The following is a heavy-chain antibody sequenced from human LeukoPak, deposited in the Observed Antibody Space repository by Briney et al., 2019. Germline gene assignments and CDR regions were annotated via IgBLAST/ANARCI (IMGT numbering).Heavy chain of an antibody. J-gene: IGHJ4*02. CDR3: ARAGDLYYFDY. CDR1: GFTFSSYA. V-gene: IGHV3-30*04. Sequence: PGGSLRLSCAASGFTFSSYAMHWVRQAPGKGLERVAVISYDGSNKYYADSVKGRFTISRDNSKNTLYLQMNSLRAEDTAVYYCARAGDLYYFDYWGQGTLVTVSS. CDR2: ISYDGSNK.